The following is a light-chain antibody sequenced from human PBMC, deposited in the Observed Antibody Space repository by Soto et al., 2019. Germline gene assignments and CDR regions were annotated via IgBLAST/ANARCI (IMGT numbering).Light chain of an antibody. V-gene: IGKV3-15*01. CDR3: QQYNNWPRT. CDR2: GAS. Sequence: EIVMTQSPATLSVSPGERAILSCRASQTVRSDLAWYQQKPGQASRLLIYGASARATGIPARFSGSGSGTEFTLTISSLQSEDFAVYFCQQYNNWPRTFGQGTKLEIK. CDR1: QTVRSD. J-gene: IGKJ2*01.